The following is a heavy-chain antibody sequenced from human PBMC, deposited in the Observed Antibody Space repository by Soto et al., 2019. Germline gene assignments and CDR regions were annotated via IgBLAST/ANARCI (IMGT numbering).Heavy chain of an antibody. CDR2: INAGNGNT. Sequence: ASVKVSCKASGYTFTSYAMHWVRQAPGQRLEWMGWINAGNGNTKYSQKFQGRVTITRDTSASTAYMELSSLRSEDTAVYYCARVSITIFGVVQDDAFDIWGQGTMVTVSS. CDR3: ARVSITIFGVVQDDAFDI. J-gene: IGHJ3*02. CDR1: GYTFTSYA. D-gene: IGHD3-3*01. V-gene: IGHV1-3*01.